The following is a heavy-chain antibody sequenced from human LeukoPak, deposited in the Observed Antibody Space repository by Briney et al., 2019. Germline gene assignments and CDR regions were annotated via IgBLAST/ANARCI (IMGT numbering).Heavy chain of an antibody. V-gene: IGHV4-34*01. D-gene: IGHD3-9*01. J-gene: IGHJ5*02. CDR1: GGSFSGYY. CDR2: INHSGTT. CDR3: ARVDILTGSGNWLDP. Sequence: SETLSLTCVVYGGSFSGYYWSWIRQPPGKGLEWIGEINHSGTTNYNPSLKSRVTISIDTSKNHFSLKLNSVTAADTAVYYCARVDILTGSGNWLDPWGQGTLVTVSS.